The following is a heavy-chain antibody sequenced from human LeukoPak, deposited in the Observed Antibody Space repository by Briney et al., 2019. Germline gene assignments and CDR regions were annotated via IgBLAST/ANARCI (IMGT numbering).Heavy chain of an antibody. CDR3: ARKIAAAGSSPYFDY. CDR2: INHSGST. D-gene: IGHD6-13*01. J-gene: IGHJ4*02. V-gene: IGHV4-34*01. CDR1: GGSFSGYY. Sequence: SSETLSLTCAVYGGSFSGYYWSWIRQPPGKGLEWIGEINHSGSTNHNPSLKSRVTISVDTSKNQFSLKLSSVTAADTAVYYCARKIAAAGSSPYFDYWGQGTLVTVSS.